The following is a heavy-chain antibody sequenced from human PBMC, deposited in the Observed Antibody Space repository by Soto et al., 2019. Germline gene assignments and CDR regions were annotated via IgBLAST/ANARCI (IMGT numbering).Heavy chain of an antibody. CDR3: ARDDDRPDNGLDM. V-gene: IGHV3-30*19. CDR2: ILNDGGDQ. Sequence: QVQLVESGGGVVQPWRSLRLSCAASGFTFSNYGMHWVRQAPGKGLEWLAVILNDGGDQNYGDSVKGRFTISRDNSKNTLYLQINSLRVEDTAVYYCARDDDRPDNGLDMWGQGTMVTVSS. CDR1: GFTFSNYG. J-gene: IGHJ3*02. D-gene: IGHD2-8*01.